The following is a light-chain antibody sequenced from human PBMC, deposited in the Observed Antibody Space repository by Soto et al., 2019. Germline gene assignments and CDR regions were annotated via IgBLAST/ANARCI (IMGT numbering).Light chain of an antibody. CDR2: DAS. CDR3: QQRSNWPYT. CDR1: QSVSSY. Sequence: EIVLTQSPATLSLSPGERATLSCRASQSVSSYLAWYPQKPGQAPRLLIYDASNRATGIPARFSGSGSGTGFTRTISSLEPEDFAVYYCQQRSNWPYTFGQGTKLEIK. V-gene: IGKV3-11*01. J-gene: IGKJ2*01.